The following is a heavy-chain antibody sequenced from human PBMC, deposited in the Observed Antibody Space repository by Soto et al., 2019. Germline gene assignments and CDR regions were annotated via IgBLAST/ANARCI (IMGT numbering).Heavy chain of an antibody. D-gene: IGHD1-26*01. J-gene: IGHJ4*02. V-gene: IGHV1-69*01. CDR1: GGTFSSYS. CDR2: IIPIFGTA. Sequence: QVQLVQSGAEVKKPGSSVKVSCKASGGTFSSYSINWVRQAPGQGLEWMGEIIPIFGTANYAQKFQGRVKITADESTSTAYMELSSLRSEATAVYYCARDGGRHSGGIDYWGQGTLVTVSS. CDR3: ARDGGRHSGGIDY.